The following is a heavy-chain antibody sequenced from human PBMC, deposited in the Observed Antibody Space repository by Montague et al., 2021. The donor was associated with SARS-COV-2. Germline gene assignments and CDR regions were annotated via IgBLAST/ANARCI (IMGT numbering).Heavy chain of an antibody. CDR3: AREIDGIALIVVVTPYYYYAMDV. CDR2: ISSSSSYI. V-gene: IGHV3-21*01. J-gene: IGHJ6*02. Sequence: SLRLSCAASGFTFSSYSMNWVRQAPGKGLEWVSSISSSSSYIYYADSVKGRFTISRDNAKNSLYLQMNSLRAEDTAVYYCAREIDGIALIVVVTPYYYYAMDVWGQGTTVTVSS. CDR1: GFTFSSYS. D-gene: IGHD3-22*01.